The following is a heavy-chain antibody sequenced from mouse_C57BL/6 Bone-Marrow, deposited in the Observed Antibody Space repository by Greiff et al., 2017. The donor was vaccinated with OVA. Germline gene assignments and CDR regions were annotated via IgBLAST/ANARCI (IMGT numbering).Heavy chain of an antibody. Sequence: VQLQQSGAELARPGASVKLSCKASGYTFTSYGISWVKQRTGQGLEWIGEIYPRSGNTYYNEKFKGKATLTADKSSSTAYMELRSLTSEDSAVYFCAREGYYGSSHWYFDVWGTGTTVTVSS. J-gene: IGHJ1*03. D-gene: IGHD1-1*01. CDR1: GYTFTSYG. CDR3: AREGYYGSSHWYFDV. CDR2: IYPRSGNT. V-gene: IGHV1-81*01.